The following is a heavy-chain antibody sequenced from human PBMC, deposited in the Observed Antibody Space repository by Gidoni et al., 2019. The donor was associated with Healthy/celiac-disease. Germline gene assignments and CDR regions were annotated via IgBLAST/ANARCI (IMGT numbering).Heavy chain of an antibody. CDR2: IKQDGSEK. CDR1: AFTLRSYW. V-gene: IGHV3-7*04. J-gene: IGHJ3*02. Sequence: EVQLVESGGGLVQPGGSLRLSCAASAFTLRSYWMSWVRQAPGKGLEWVANIKQDGSEKYYVEYVKGRFTISRDNAKNSLYLQMNSLRAEDTAVYYCARLLVGAFDIWGQGTMVTVSS. CDR3: ARLLVGAFDI. D-gene: IGHD2-8*02.